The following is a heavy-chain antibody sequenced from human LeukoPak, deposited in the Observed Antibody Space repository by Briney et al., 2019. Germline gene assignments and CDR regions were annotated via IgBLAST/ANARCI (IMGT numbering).Heavy chain of an antibody. CDR2: ISGSGGST. J-gene: IGHJ4*02. CDR3: AKALVVYDSSGYYPFGY. CDR1: GFTFSSYA. V-gene: IGHV3-23*01. Sequence: GGSLRLSCAASGFTFSSYAMSWVRQAPGKGLEWVSAISGSGGSTYYADSVKGRFTISRDNSKNTLYLQMNSLRAEDTAVYYCAKALVVYDSSGYYPFGYWGQGTLVTVSS. D-gene: IGHD3-22*01.